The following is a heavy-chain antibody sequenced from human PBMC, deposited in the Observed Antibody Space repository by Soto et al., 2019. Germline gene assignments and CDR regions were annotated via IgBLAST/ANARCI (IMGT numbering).Heavy chain of an antibody. Sequence: GGSLRLSCAASGFTFISYVMHWVRQAPGKGLEWVALMPSDGTHNKQYADSVNGRFSVSRDNSKNTLYLQMNSLKVEDTAVYYCAREDASSGYAGTFQ. CDR2: MPSDGTHNK. CDR3: AREDASSGYAGTFQ. D-gene: IGHD3-22*01. V-gene: IGHV3-30*03. CDR1: GFTFISYV. J-gene: IGHJ1*01.